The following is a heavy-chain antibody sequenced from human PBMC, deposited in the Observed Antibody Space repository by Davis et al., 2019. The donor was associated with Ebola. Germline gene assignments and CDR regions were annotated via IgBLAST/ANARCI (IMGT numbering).Heavy chain of an antibody. J-gene: IGHJ5*02. Sequence: AGSLRLSCAVSTGSISDNNWWSWLRRSPGKGLEWIGGIYRDGSTNYNPSLQGRVIISLDWSTNQISLSLTSVTAADTAVYYCARTTLTSVSDSGRGYNYFAPWGQGTLVTVSS. V-gene: IGHV4-4*02. CDR2: IYRDGST. CDR3: ARTTLTSVSDSGRGYNYFAP. D-gene: IGHD4-17*01. CDR1: TGSISDNNW.